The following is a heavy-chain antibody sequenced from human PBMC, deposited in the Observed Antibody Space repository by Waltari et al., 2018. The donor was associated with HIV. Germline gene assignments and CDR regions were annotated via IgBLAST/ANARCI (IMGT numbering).Heavy chain of an antibody. Sequence: QLQLQESGPGLVKPSETLSLTCTVSGVSIDTTTYFWGWARQPPGKGLEWIGNVRYQDSPSYSPSLRGGVSISLDTSKNQFSLKLTSVTAAETAVYYCAAEADTAGKAASDIWGQGTVVTVSS. CDR3: AAEADTAGKAASDI. CDR2: VRYQDSP. J-gene: IGHJ3*02. CDR1: GVSIDTTTYF. V-gene: IGHV4-39*07. D-gene: IGHD6-19*01.